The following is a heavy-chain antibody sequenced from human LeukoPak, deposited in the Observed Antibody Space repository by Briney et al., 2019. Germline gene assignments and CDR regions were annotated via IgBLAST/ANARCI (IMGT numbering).Heavy chain of an antibody. J-gene: IGHJ4*02. V-gene: IGHV1-2*02. CDR2: INPNGAAT. CDR3: TRDGFSGAAFDY. CDR1: GYTFTGYF. Sequence: ASVTVSCRASGYTFTGYFMHWVRQAPGQGLEWMGWINPNGAATKYAQKFQGRVTMTWDTSINTDFMELSSLRSDDTALYYCTRDGFSGAAFDYWGQGTLVTVSS. D-gene: IGHD7-27*01.